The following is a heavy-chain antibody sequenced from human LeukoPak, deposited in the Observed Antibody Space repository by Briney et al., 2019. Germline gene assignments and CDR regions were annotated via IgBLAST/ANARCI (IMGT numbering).Heavy chain of an antibody. CDR1: GFTFSSYA. CDR3: ARGLYSGYDSNFDY. Sequence: GGPLRLSCAASGFTFSSYAMHWVRQAPGKGLEWVAVISYDGSNKYYADSVKGRFTISRDNSKNTLYLQMNSLRAEDTAVYYCARGLYSGYDSNFDYWGQGTLVTVSS. CDR2: ISYDGSNK. V-gene: IGHV3-30-3*01. D-gene: IGHD5-12*01. J-gene: IGHJ4*02.